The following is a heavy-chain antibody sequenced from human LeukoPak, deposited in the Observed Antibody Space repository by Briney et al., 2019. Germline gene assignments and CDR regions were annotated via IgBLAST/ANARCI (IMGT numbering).Heavy chain of an antibody. CDR3: ARVRGTAEIDY. V-gene: IGHV4-59*01. J-gene: IGHJ4*02. CDR2: IYYSGST. Sequence: NPSETLSLTCTVSGGSISSYYWSWIRQPPGKGLEWIGYIYYSGSTNYNPSLKSRVTISVDTSKNQFSLKLSSVTAADTAVYYCARVRGTAEIDYWGQGTLVTVSS. CDR1: GGSISSYY.